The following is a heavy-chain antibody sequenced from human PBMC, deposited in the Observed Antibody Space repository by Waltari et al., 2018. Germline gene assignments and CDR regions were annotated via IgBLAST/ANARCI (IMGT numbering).Heavy chain of an antibody. D-gene: IGHD3-16*02. CDR2: IYPGDSDT. V-gene: IGHV5-51*03. J-gene: IGHJ6*02. CDR1: GYSFTSYW. CDR3: ARLLGELSWVGGYYYYGMDV. Sequence: EVQLVQSGAEVKKPGESLKISCKGSGYSFTSYWIGWVRQMPGKGLEWMGIIYPGDSDTRYSPSFQGQVTISADKSISTAYLQWSSLKASDTAMYYCARLLGELSWVGGYYYYGMDVWGQGTTVTVSS.